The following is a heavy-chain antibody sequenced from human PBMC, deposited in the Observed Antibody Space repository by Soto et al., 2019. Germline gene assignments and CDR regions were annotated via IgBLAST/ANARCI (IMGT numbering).Heavy chain of an antibody. J-gene: IGHJ5*02. CDR3: VRIRYQLPSSVLWLDP. CDR2: INHVGGT. CDR1: GGFLSESY. V-gene: IGHV4-34*01. Sequence: TSETLSLTCAVYGGFLSESYWTWIRQPPGKGLEWIGEINHVGGTNYNPSLKSRVTMSVDTSQNQFSLRLISVTAADTAMYFCVRIRYQLPSSVLWLDPWGQGTPVTVSS. D-gene: IGHD3-16*01.